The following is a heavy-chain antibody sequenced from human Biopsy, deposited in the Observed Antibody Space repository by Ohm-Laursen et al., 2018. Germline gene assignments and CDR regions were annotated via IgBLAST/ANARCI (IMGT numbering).Heavy chain of an antibody. V-gene: IGHV4-34*01. Sequence: SDTLSLTCAVYGGPLSGYHWTWFRQPPGDGLEWIGEINDGGTTYHNPSIKSRITILVDTSKNQFSLKVNSVTAADTAVYYCARRRAAPTYWYFDLWGRGTLVTVSS. D-gene: IGHD6-13*01. CDR2: INDGGTT. J-gene: IGHJ2*01. CDR1: GGPLSGYH. CDR3: ARRRAAPTYWYFDL.